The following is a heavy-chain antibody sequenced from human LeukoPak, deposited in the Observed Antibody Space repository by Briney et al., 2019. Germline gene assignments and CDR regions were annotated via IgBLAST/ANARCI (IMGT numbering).Heavy chain of an antibody. D-gene: IGHD3-9*01. CDR1: GFTFSSYA. V-gene: IGHV3-23*01. J-gene: IGHJ4*02. Sequence: GGSLRLFCAASGFTFSSYAMSWVRQAPGKGLEWVSAISGSGGSTYYADSVKGRFTISRDNSKNTLYLQMNSLRAEDTAVYYCAKDPTYYDILTGYFFPSFDYWGQGTLVTVSS. CDR3: AKDPTYYDILTGYFFPSFDY. CDR2: ISGSGGST.